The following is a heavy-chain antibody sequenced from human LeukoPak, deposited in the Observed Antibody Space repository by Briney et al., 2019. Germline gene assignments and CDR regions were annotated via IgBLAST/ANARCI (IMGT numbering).Heavy chain of an antibody. V-gene: IGHV3-48*03. CDR3: AKYCSGGSCYSGYYYYGMDV. Sequence: GGSLRLSCAASGFTFSSYEMNWVRQAPGKGLEWVSYISRSGSTIYYADSVKGRFTISRDNAKNSLYLQMNSLRAEDTAVYYCAKYCSGGSCYSGYYYYGMDVWGKGTTVTVSS. J-gene: IGHJ6*04. CDR2: ISRSGSTI. CDR1: GFTFSSYE. D-gene: IGHD2-15*01.